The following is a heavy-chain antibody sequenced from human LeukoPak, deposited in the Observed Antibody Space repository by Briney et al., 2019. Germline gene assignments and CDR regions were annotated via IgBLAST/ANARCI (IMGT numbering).Heavy chain of an antibody. CDR2: INAGNGNT. D-gene: IGHD3-22*01. CDR1: GYTFTGYH. CDR3: AKGANYYDSSGSSNWLDP. J-gene: IGHJ5*02. V-gene: IGHV1-3*01. Sequence: ASVKVSCKASGYTFTGYHMHWVRQAPGQGLEWMGWINAGNGNTKYSQKFQGRVTITRDTSASTAYMQLRSLRSEDTAVYYCAKGANYYDSSGSSNWLDPWGRGTLVTVSS.